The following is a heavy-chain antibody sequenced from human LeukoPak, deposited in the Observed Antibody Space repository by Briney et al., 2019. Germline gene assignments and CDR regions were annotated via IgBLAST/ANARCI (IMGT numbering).Heavy chain of an antibody. D-gene: IGHD6-13*01. V-gene: IGHV4-59*01. CDR2: IYYSGST. J-gene: IGHJ4*02. Sequence: SETLFLTCTVSGGSISSYYWSWIRQPPGKGLEWIGYIYYSGSTNYNPSLKSRVTISVDTSKNQFSLRLSSVTAADTAVYYCARVTGYVMEDYFDYWGQGTLVTVSS. CDR3: ARVTGYVMEDYFDY. CDR1: GGSISSYY.